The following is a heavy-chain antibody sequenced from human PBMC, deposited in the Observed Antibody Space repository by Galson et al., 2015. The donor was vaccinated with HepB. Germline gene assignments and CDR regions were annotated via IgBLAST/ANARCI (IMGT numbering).Heavy chain of an antibody. J-gene: IGHJ4*02. CDR2: IYPGDSDT. CDR3: ARRPLDYYGSGSYEGYFDY. D-gene: IGHD3-10*01. V-gene: IGHV5-51*01. CDR1: GYSFTSYW. Sequence: QSGAEVKKPGESLKISCKGSGYSFTSYWIGWVRRMPGKGLEWMGIIYPGDSDTRYSPSFQGQVTISADKSISTAYLQWSSLKASDTAMYYCARRPLDYYGSGSYEGYFDYWGQGTLVTASS.